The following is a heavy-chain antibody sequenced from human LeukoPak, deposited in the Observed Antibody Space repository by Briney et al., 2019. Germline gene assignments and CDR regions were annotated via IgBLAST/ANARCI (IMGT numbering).Heavy chain of an antibody. V-gene: IGHV4-59*01. Sequence: SETLSLTCTVSGGSLSGFYWSWIRQPPGKGLEWIGYVYYSGSTTYNPSLKSRVTISVDTSKNQFSLRLGSVTAADTAVYYCARENPSGYYNRPIDYWGQGTLVTVSS. CDR1: GGSLSGFY. J-gene: IGHJ4*02. CDR2: VYYSGST. CDR3: ARENPSGYYNRPIDY. D-gene: IGHD3-22*01.